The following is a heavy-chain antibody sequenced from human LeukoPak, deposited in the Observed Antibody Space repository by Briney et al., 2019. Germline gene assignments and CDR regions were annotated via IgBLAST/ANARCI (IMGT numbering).Heavy chain of an antibody. CDR1: GFTFSSHD. D-gene: IGHD2-15*01. Sequence: GGSLRLSCAASGFTFSSHDMNWVRQAPGKGLEWVSSITTATSSYIYYADSVKGRFTISRDDAKNSLYLLMDSLRAEDTAVYYCARDYGGPHYFDYWGQGTLVTVSS. V-gene: IGHV3-21*01. CDR2: ITTATSSYI. J-gene: IGHJ4*02. CDR3: ARDYGGPHYFDY.